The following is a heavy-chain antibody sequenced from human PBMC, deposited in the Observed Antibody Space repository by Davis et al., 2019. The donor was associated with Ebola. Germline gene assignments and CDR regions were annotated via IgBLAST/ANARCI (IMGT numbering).Heavy chain of an antibody. CDR2: VSDGGDYT. CDR3: VKGLYCSSTTCHEGGWFGP. V-gene: IGHV3-23*01. J-gene: IGHJ5*02. Sequence: GESLKISCAASGFTFSNYAMSWVRQAPGKGLEWVSSVSDGGDYTYDIDSVRGRFTISRDNSKNTVYLQMDSLRAEDTAVYYCVKGLYCSSTTCHEGGWFGPWGQGTLVTVSS. CDR1: GFTFSNYA. D-gene: IGHD2/OR15-2a*01.